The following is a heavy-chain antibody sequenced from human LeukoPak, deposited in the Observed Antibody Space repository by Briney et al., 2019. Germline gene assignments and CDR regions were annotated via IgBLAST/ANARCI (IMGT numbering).Heavy chain of an antibody. CDR3: ARGAVIAHFDY. J-gene: IGHJ4*02. Sequence: ASVKVSCKASGSSLTAYNLHWVRQAPGHRLERRGWIAPGNGNTKYSQKFQGRVTLTRDTSASTAYMELSSLTSEDTAVFYCARGAVIAHFDYWGQGTLVTVSS. CDR2: IAPGNGNT. V-gene: IGHV1-3*01. CDR1: GSSLTAYN. D-gene: IGHD2-21*01.